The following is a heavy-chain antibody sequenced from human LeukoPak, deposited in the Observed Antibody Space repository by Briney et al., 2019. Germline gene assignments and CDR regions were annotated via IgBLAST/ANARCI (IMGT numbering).Heavy chain of an antibody. V-gene: IGHV3-74*01. J-gene: IGHJ4*02. CDR2: INSDRSST. CDR1: GFTFSSYW. CDR3: ARDRRDWEYDY. D-gene: IGHD2-21*02. Sequence: GGSLRLSCAASGFTFSSYWMHWVRQAPGKGLVWVSRINSDRSSTSYADSVKGRFTISRDNAKNTLYLQMNSLRAEDTAVYYCARDRRDWEYDYWGQGTLVTVSS.